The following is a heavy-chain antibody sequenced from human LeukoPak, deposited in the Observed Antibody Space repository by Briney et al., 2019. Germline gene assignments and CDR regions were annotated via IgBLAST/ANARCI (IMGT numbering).Heavy chain of an antibody. CDR2: IYHSGST. D-gene: IGHD3-10*01. J-gene: IGHJ4*02. Sequence: PSETLSLTCTVSGYSISSGYYWGWIRQPPGKGLEWIGRIYHSGSTYYNPSLKSRVTISVDTSKNQFSLKLSSVTAADTAVYYCARDMARGVITYVDYWGQGTLVTVSS. V-gene: IGHV4-38-2*02. CDR3: ARDMARGVITYVDY. CDR1: GYSISSGYY.